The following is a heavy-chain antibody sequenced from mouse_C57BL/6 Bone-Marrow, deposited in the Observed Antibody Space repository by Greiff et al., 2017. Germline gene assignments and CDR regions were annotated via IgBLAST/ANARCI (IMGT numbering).Heavy chain of an antibody. J-gene: IGHJ3*01. CDR3: ARDRRDGYRFAY. CDR2: ISDGGSYT. D-gene: IGHD2-3*01. V-gene: IGHV5-4*01. Sequence: EVKVVESGGGLVKPGGSLKLSCAASGFTFSSYAMSWVRQTPEKRLEWVATISDGGSYTYYPDNVKGRFTISRDNAKNNLYLQMSHLKSEDTAMYYCARDRRDGYRFAYWGQGTLVTVSA. CDR1: GFTFSSYA.